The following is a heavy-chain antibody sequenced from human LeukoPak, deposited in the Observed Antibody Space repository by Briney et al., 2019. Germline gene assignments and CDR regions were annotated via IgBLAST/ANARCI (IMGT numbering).Heavy chain of an antibody. CDR1: GFTFSSYA. CDR3: TTDEYYDSSGYYYGLGFDY. V-gene: IGHV3-23*01. D-gene: IGHD3-22*01. CDR2: ISGSGGST. J-gene: IGHJ4*02. Sequence: GGSLRLSCAASGFTFSSYAMSWVRQAPGKGLEWVSSISGSGGSTYYADSVKGRFTISRDNSKSTLYLQMNSLKTEDTAVYYCTTDEYYDSSGYYYGLGFDYWGQGTLVTVSS.